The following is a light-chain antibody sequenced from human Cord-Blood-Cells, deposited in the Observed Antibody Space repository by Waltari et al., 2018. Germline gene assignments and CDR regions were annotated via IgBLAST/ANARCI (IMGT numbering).Light chain of an antibody. V-gene: IGKV1-5*03. Sequence: DIQITQSPSTLSASGGDSVTTTCRASQSISSWLAWYQQKPGKAPKLLIYEASSLESGVPSRFSGSGSGTEFTLTISSLQPDDFATYYCQQDNSYPLTFGQGTKVEIK. J-gene: IGKJ1*01. CDR3: QQDNSYPLT. CDR1: QSISSW. CDR2: EAS.